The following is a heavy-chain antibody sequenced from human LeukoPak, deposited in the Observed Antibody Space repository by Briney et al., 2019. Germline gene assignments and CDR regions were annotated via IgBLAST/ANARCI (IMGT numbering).Heavy chain of an antibody. CDR2: ISYSGST. CDR3: ARLVVVTAQDYFDY. Sequence: ASETLSLTCTVSGASISSGGYYWSWIRQHPGKGLEWIGYISYSGSTDYNPSLKSRVTISADASKTQFSLKLSSVTAADTAIFYCARLVVVTAQDYFDYWGQETLVTVST. V-gene: IGHV4-31*03. D-gene: IGHD2-21*02. J-gene: IGHJ4*02. CDR1: GASISSGGYY.